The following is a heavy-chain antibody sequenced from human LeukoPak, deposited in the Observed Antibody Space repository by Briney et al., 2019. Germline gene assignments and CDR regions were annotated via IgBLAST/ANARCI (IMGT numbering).Heavy chain of an antibody. V-gene: IGHV1-69*05. CDR1: GGTFSSYA. Sequence: SVKVSCKASGGTFSSYAISWVRQAPGQGLEWMGRIIPIFGTANYAQKFQGRVTITTDESTSTAYMELSSLRSEDTAVYYCARGQNPYGSGSYYNVMAFDYWGQGTLVTLSS. CDR3: ARGQNPYGSGSYYNVMAFDY. D-gene: IGHD3-10*01. CDR2: IIPIFGTA. J-gene: IGHJ4*02.